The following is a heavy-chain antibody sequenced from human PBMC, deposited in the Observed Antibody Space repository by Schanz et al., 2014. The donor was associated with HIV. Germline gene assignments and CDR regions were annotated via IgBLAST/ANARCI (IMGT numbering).Heavy chain of an antibody. J-gene: IGHJ6*02. V-gene: IGHV3-7*01. CDR2: IKEDGSEK. D-gene: IGHD4-17*01. CDR1: GFTFSRYW. Sequence: EVQLVESGGGLVQPGGSLRLSCAASGFTFSRYWMTWVRQAPGKGLEWVANIKEDGSEKYHADSVKGRFTISRDNAKNSLFLQMESLRAEDTAVYYCVRLMSSDYDFYHYGIDAWGQGTTVIVS. CDR3: VRLMSSDYDFYHYGIDA.